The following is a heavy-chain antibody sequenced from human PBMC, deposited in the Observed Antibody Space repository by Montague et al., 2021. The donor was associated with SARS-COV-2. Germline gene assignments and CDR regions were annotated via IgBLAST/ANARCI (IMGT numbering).Heavy chain of an antibody. CDR3: ARRYGSSLDS. Sequence: SETLSLTCTVSGGSISSTTYRWGWIRQPPGKGLEWIGFVSYSGTTFYNPSLKSRISMSVDTPKSQFSLNLTSVTAADTAVYYCARRYGSSLDSWGQGILVAVSS. CDR1: GGSISSTTYR. D-gene: IGHD4-17*01. J-gene: IGHJ4*02. V-gene: IGHV4-39*01. CDR2: VSYSGTT.